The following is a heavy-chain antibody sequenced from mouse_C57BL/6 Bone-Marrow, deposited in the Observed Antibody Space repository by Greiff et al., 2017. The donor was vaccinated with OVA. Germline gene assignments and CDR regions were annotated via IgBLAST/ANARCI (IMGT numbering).Heavy chain of an antibody. D-gene: IGHD3-2*02. V-gene: IGHV10-1*01. CDR1: GFSFNTYA. CDR2: IRSKSNNYAT. CDR3: VRATAQATSYFDY. J-gene: IGHJ2*01. Sequence: EVMLVESGGGLVQPKGSLKLSCAASGFSFNTYAMNWVRQAPGKGLEWVARIRSKSNNYATYYADSVKDRFTISRDDSDSMLYLQMNNLKTEDTAMYYCVRATAQATSYFDYWGQGTTLTVSS.